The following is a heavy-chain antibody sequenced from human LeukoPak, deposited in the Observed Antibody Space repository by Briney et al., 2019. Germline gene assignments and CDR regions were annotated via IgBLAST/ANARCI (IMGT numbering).Heavy chain of an antibody. J-gene: IGHJ4*02. CDR2: IYHSGST. V-gene: IGHV4-30-2*01. CDR3: ARSYYGSGSYYADY. Sequence: SETLSLTCAVSGGSISSGGYSWSWIRQPPGKGLEWIGYIYHSGSTYYNPSLKSRVTISVDRSKNQFSLKLSSVTAAETAVYYCARSYYGSGSYYADYWGQGTLVTVSS. CDR1: GGSISSGGYS. D-gene: IGHD3-10*01.